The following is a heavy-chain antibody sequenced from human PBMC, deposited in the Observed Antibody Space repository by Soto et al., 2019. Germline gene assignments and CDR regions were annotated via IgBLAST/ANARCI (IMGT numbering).Heavy chain of an antibody. CDR2: IYYSGST. CDR1: GGSISSSSYY. V-gene: IGHV4-39*01. Sequence: SETLSLTCTVSGGSISSSSYYWGWIRQPPGKGLEWIGSIYYSGSTYYNPSLKSRVTISVDTSKNQFSLKLSSVTAADTAVYYCAGSYSSSWTYYYYYGMDVWGQGTTVTVSS. D-gene: IGHD6-13*01. CDR3: AGSYSSSWTYYYYYGMDV. J-gene: IGHJ6*02.